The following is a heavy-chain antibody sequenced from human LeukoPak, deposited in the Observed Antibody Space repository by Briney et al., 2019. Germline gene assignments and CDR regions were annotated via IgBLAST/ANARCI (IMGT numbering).Heavy chain of an antibody. Sequence: ASVKVSCKASGYTFTSYGISWVRQATGQGLEWMGWMNPNSDNTDYAQKFQGRVTMTRDTSTSTVYMELSSLRSEDTAVYYCAREGGSSDDYWGQGTLVTVSS. J-gene: IGHJ4*02. D-gene: IGHD6-6*01. V-gene: IGHV1-8*02. CDR1: GYTFTSYG. CDR3: AREGGSSDDY. CDR2: MNPNSDNT.